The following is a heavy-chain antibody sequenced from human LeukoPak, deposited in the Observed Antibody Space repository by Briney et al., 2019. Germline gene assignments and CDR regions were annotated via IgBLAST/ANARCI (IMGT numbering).Heavy chain of an antibody. CDR1: GFTFSSYS. CDR2: IRSKAYGGTT. Sequence: GGSLRLSCAASGFTFSSYSMNWVRQAPGKGLEWVGFIRSKAYGGTTEYAASVKGRFTISRDDSKSIAYLQMNSLKTEDTAVYYCSVAGVPSGFDYWGQGTLVTVSS. V-gene: IGHV3-49*04. CDR3: SVAGVPSGFDY. J-gene: IGHJ4*02. D-gene: IGHD6-19*01.